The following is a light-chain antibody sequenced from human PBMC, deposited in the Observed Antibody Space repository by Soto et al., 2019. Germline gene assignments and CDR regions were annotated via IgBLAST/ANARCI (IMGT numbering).Light chain of an antibody. CDR1: QNTLSY. CDR2: TAS. V-gene: IGKV1-5*03. J-gene: IGKJ1*01. Sequence: DIQVTQSPSTLSASVGDRVTITCRASQNTLSYVAWYQQKPGRAPKLLIHTASTLQSGVPSRFSGSGFGTEFTLTISNLQPEDFETYYCQQFHTLAGFGQGTKV. CDR3: QQFHTLAG.